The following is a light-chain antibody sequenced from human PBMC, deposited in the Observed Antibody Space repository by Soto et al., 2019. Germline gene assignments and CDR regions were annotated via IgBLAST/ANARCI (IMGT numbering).Light chain of an antibody. CDR3: QQYGSSGT. Sequence: EIVLTQSPATLSVSPGERATLSCRASQSVNSNYLAWYQQKPGQAPRLLIYGASNRATGIPDRFSGSGSGTDFTLTISRLEPEDFAVYYCQQYGSSGTFGQGTTGDI. CDR1: QSVNSNY. CDR2: GAS. V-gene: IGKV3-20*01. J-gene: IGKJ1*01.